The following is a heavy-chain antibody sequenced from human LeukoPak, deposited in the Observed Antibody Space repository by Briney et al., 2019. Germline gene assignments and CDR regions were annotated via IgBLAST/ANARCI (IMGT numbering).Heavy chain of an antibody. D-gene: IGHD1-26*01. CDR1: GYSFTSDW. V-gene: IGHV5-51*01. J-gene: IGHJ4*02. CDR2: IYPGDSDT. CDR3: ARHDSIVGATSY. Sequence: GESLKISCEASGYSFTSDWIGWVRQMPGKGLEWMGIIYPGDSDTRYSPSFQGQVTISADKSISTAYLQWSSLKASDTAMYYCARHDSIVGATSYWGQGTLVIVSS.